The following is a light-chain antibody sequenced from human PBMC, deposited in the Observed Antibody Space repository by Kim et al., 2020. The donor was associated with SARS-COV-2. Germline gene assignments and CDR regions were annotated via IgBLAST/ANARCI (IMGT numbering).Light chain of an antibody. Sequence: EIVLTQSPGTLSLSPGERATLSCRASQSVSSTYLSWYQKKPGEPPRVLFYTATSRATGIPERFSGSGSGTDFTLTISRLKPEDFAVYYCQQYGSSPSTFGQGTRVDIK. CDR1: QSVSSTY. V-gene: IGKV3-20*01. CDR2: TAT. J-gene: IGKJ1*01. CDR3: QQYGSSPST.